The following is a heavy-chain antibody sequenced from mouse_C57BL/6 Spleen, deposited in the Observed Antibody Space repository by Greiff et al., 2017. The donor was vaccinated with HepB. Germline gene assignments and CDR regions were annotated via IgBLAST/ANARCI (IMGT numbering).Heavy chain of an antibody. CDR3: ARKGYYGKAMDY. CDR1: GYTFTDYY. Sequence: EVQLQQSGPELVKPGASVKISCKASGYTFTDYYMNWVKQSHGKSLEWIGDINPNNGGTSYKQKFKGKATLTVDKSSSTAYMELRSLTSEDSAVYYGARKGYYGKAMDYWGQGTSVTVSS. CDR2: INPNNGGT. J-gene: IGHJ4*01. D-gene: IGHD1-1*01. V-gene: IGHV1-26*01.